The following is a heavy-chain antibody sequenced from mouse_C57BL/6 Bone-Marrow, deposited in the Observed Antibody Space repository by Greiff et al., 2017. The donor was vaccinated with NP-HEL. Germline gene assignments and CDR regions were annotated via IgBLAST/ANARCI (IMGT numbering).Heavy chain of an antibody. CDR2: IHPNSGST. V-gene: IGHV1-64*01. CDR1: GYTFTSYW. CDR3: ATAQATFRFAY. J-gene: IGHJ3*01. D-gene: IGHD3-2*02. Sequence: QVQLQQPGAELVKPGASVKLSCKASGYTFTSYWMHWVKQRPGQGLEWIGMIHPNSGSTNYNEKFKSKATLTVDKSSSTAYMQLSSLTSEDSAVYYGATAQATFRFAYWGQGTLVTVSA.